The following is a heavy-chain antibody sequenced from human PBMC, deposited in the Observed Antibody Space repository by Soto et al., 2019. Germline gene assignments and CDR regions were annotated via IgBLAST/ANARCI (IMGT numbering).Heavy chain of an antibody. CDR2: MTPKSGNT. Sequence: QVQLMQSGAEVRKPGASVKVSCKASGYTFTDYDINWVRQATGQGLEWLGWMTPKSGNTGYAQKFQGRVTLTRDTSRGTAYMELSSLTSEDTAVYYCTRNLYNTGDFDHWGQGTLVTVSS. J-gene: IGHJ4*02. CDR1: GYTFTDYD. D-gene: IGHD1-20*01. CDR3: TRNLYNTGDFDH. V-gene: IGHV1-8*02.